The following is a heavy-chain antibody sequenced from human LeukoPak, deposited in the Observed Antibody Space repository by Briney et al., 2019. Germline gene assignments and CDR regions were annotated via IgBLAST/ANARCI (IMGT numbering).Heavy chain of an antibody. V-gene: IGHV1-46*01. CDR1: GFTFTNYN. J-gene: IGHJ3*02. Sequence: ASVKVSCKASGFTFTNYNLHWVRQAPGQRLEWMGIINPSGGSTNYAQDFQGRVTMTRDTSTSTVYMELSSLRSEDTAVYYCVRVRDGYNDAYDIWGQGTMVTVPS. D-gene: IGHD5-24*01. CDR2: INPSGGST. CDR3: VRVRDGYNDAYDI.